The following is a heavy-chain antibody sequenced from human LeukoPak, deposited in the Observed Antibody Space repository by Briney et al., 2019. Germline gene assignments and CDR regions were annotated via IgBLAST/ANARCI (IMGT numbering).Heavy chain of an antibody. Sequence: SETLSLTCTVSGGSISSYYWSWIRQPPGKGLERIGYIYYSGSTNYNPSLKSRVTISVDTSKSQFSLKLSSVTAADTAVYYCARAVYYYDSSGYPYWYFDLWGRGTLVTVSS. CDR2: IYYSGST. CDR3: ARAVYYYDSSGYPYWYFDL. V-gene: IGHV4-59*01. J-gene: IGHJ2*01. CDR1: GGSISSYY. D-gene: IGHD3-22*01.